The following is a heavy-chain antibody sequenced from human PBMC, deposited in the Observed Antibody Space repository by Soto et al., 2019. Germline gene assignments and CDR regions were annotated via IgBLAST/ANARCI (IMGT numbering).Heavy chain of an antibody. CDR2: INAGNGNT. CDR1: GYTFTSYA. V-gene: IGHV1-3*01. J-gene: IGHJ4*02. D-gene: IGHD2-15*01. CDR3: ARDAIDCSGGSCYSSWDD. Sequence: ASVKVSCKASGYTFTSYAMHWVRQAPGQRLEWMGWINAGNGNTKYSQKFQGRVTITRDTSASTAYMELSSLRSEDTAVYYCARDAIDCSGGSCYSSWDDWGQGTLVTVSS.